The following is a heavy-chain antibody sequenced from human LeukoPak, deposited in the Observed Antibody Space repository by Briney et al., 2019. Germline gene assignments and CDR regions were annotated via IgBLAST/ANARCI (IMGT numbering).Heavy chain of an antibody. CDR1: GFTFSNYG. V-gene: IGHV3-30*02. J-gene: IGHJ4*02. CDR2: VYYDESKK. D-gene: IGHD3-10*01. CDR3: AKLGFVRSGSDSLVDY. Sequence: GGSLTLSCPASGFTFSNYGLHWLRPPPSKELAWVGFVYYDESKKFYADFVKGLFSISRDNSKNTLYVQMNSLGAEDTALSYCAKLGFVRSGSDSLVDYWGQGTPVTVSS.